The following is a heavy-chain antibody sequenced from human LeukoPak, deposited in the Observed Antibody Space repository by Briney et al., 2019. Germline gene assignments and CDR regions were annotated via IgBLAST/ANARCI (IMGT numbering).Heavy chain of an antibody. V-gene: IGHV3-11*01. D-gene: IGHD6-6*01. CDR2: ISSAGDII. J-gene: IGHJ4*02. CDR3: ARHVTARQNFDF. CDR1: GFTLSDYY. Sequence: PGGSLRLSCAASGFTLSDYYMSWIRQAPGKGLEWLSYISSAGDIIFYVDSVKGRFTISRGNAKNSLYLQMNSLRAEDTAVFYCARHVTARQNFDFWGQGTLVTVSS.